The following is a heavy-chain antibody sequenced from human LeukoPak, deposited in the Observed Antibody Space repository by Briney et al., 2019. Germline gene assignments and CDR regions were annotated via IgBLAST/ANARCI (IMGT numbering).Heavy chain of an antibody. CDR1: GFTFSSYA. V-gene: IGHV3-23*01. CDR3: VKDRLYYFDY. CDR2: ISGSGGST. Sequence: GGSLRLSCAASGFTFSSYAMSWVRQAPGKGLEWVSAISGSGGSTYYADSVKGRFTISRDNSKNTLYLQMNSLRAEETAVYYCVKDRLYYFDYWGQGTLVTVSS. J-gene: IGHJ4*02. D-gene: IGHD6-19*01.